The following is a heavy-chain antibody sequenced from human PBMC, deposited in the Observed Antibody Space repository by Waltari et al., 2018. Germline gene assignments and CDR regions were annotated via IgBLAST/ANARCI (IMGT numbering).Heavy chain of an antibody. CDR3: TTDIMLRVFSNV. V-gene: IGHV1-24*01. Sequence: QVQLVQSGAEVRKPGASVKVSCKVSGSSLSELSMHWVRQAPGKGLEWVGGLDPEDEETVYAQKFQGRVTMTEDTSTDTAYMELSSLRSDDTAVYYCTTDIMLRVFSNVWGQGTTVTVSS. D-gene: IGHD3-10*01. CDR1: GSSLSELS. CDR2: LDPEDEET. J-gene: IGHJ6*02.